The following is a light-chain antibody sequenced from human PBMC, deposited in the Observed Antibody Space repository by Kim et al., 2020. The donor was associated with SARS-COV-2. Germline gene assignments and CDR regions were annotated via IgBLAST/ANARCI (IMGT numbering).Light chain of an antibody. CDR1: RPNIGSST. J-gene: IGLJ3*02. CDR3: ASWDDSLNVGV. V-gene: IGLV1-44*01. CDR2: TNN. Sequence: GQRVTISCSGSRPNIGSSTGHWYRQVPGAAPRLPIHTNNQRPSGVPDRFSGSKSGTSASLAISWLQSEDEAHYYCASWDDSLNVGVFGGGTQLTVL.